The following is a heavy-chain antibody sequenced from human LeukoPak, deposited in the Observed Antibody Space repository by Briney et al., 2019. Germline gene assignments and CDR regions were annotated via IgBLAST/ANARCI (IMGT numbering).Heavy chain of an antibody. V-gene: IGHV4-59*08. Sequence: SETLSLTCTVSGGSINSYYWSWVRQPPGKGLEWIEYIYSSGSSDYNPSLKSRVIMSVDTSKNQFSLKVTSVTAADTAMYYCARHGKDSSGYSGHWYFDLWGRGTLVTVSS. CDR3: ARHGKDSSGYSGHWYFDL. CDR2: IYSSGSS. CDR1: GGSINSYY. D-gene: IGHD3-22*01. J-gene: IGHJ2*01.